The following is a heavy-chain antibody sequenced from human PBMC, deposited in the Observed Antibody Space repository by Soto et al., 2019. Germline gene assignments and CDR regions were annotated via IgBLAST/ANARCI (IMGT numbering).Heavy chain of an antibody. CDR3: ARSPQPARGIYWYFDL. CDR1: GFTFSSYG. D-gene: IGHD2-15*01. V-gene: IGHV3-30*03. Sequence: VQLVESGGGVVQPGRSLRLSCAASGFTFSSYGMHWVRQGPGKGLEWVAVMSSDGGNKYDADSVKGRFTISRDNSKNTLYLQMSSLRVEDTAVYYCARSPQPARGIYWYFDLWGRGTLVTVSS. J-gene: IGHJ2*01. CDR2: MSSDGGNK.